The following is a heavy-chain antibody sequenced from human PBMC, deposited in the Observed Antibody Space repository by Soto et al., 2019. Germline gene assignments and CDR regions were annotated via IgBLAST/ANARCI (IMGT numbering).Heavy chain of an antibody. Sequence: GGSLRLSCAASGFTFSDYYMSWIRQAPGKGLEWVSYISSSSSYTNYADSVKGQFTISRDNAKNSLYLQMNSLRAEDTAVYYCASGGFSYSGSYYYFDYWGQGTLVTVSS. J-gene: IGHJ4*02. CDR3: ASGGFSYSGSYYYFDY. V-gene: IGHV3-11*06. CDR1: GFTFSDYY. CDR2: ISSSSSYT. D-gene: IGHD1-26*01.